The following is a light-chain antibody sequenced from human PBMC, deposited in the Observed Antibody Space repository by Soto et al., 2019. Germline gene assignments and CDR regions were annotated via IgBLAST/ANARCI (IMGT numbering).Light chain of an antibody. CDR2: HAS. V-gene: IGKV3-20*01. J-gene: IGKJ1*01. CDR1: QSVSSSY. CDR3: QQYGSSPWT. Sequence: EIVLAQSPVTRCLSPGERATLSCRANQSVSSSYLAWYQQKPGQAPRLLIYHASNRATGIPDRFSGSGSGTDFTLTINRLEPEDSAVYYCQQYGSSPWTFGQGTKVDIK.